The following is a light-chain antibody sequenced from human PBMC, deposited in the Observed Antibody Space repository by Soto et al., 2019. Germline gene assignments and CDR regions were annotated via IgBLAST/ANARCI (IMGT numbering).Light chain of an antibody. CDR2: GAS. V-gene: IGKV3-15*01. J-gene: IGKJ1*01. CDR1: QSVSSK. Sequence: EIGLTQSPGTLSVSPGERATLSCRASQSVSSKLAWYQQEPGQAPRLLFYGASTGATGIPARFSGSGSETEFTLSISSLQSEDFAVYYCQQYNNWPGTFGQGTKV. CDR3: QQYNNWPGT.